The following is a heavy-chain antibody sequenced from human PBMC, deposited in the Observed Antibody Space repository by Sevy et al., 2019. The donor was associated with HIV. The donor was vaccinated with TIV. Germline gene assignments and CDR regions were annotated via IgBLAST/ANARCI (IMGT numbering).Heavy chain of an antibody. CDR2: IWYDGSNK. CDR3: ARDDTQPVRGVIPPEKFDY. D-gene: IGHD3-10*01. CDR1: GFTFSSYG. V-gene: IGHV3-33*01. J-gene: IGHJ4*02. Sequence: GGSLRLSCAASGFTFSSYGMHWVRQAPGKGLEWVAVIWYDGSNKYYADSVKGRFTISRDNSKNTLYLQMNSLRAEDTAVYYCARDDTQPVRGVIPPEKFDYWGQGTLVTVSS.